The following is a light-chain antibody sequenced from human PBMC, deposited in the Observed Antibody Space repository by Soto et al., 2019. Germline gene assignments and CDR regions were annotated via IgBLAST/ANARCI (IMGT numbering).Light chain of an antibody. Sequence: QSALTQPASVSGSPGQSITISCTGTISDVGSYNYVSWYQQHPGKAPKLMIYEGSNRPSGVSSRFSGSKSGNTASLTISGLQAEDEADYYCSSYTSSSTVFGTWTKVTVL. CDR1: ISDVGSYNY. CDR3: SSYTSSSTV. V-gene: IGLV2-14*01. CDR2: EGS. J-gene: IGLJ1*01.